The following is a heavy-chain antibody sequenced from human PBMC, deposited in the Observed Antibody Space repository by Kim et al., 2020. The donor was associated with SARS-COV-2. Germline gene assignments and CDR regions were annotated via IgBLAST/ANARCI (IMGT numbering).Heavy chain of an antibody. CDR1: GDSVSSNSAA. D-gene: IGHD6-13*01. CDR3: AKQTRFLDSSSWYGDFDY. V-gene: IGHV6-1*01. Sequence: SQTLSLTCAISGDSVSSNSAAWNWIRQSPSRGLEWLGRTYYRSKWYNDYAVSVKSRITINPDTSKNQFSLQLNSVTPEDTAVYYCAKQTRFLDSSSWYGDFDYWGQVTLVTVSS. CDR2: TYYRSKWYN. J-gene: IGHJ4*02.